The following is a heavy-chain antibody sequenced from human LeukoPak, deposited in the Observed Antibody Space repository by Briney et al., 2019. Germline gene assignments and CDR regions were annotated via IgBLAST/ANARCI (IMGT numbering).Heavy chain of an antibody. D-gene: IGHD4-11*01. CDR2: INPSGGST. V-gene: IGHV1-46*01. CDR1: GYTFTTYY. CDR3: ARAFTVRSRIDY. Sequence: GASVTVSCKASGYTFTTYYMHWVRQAPGQGLEWMGIINPSGGSTTYAQKFQGRVTMTRDTSTSTVYMELSSLRSEDTAVFFCARAFTVRSRIDYWGQGTLVTVSS. J-gene: IGHJ4*02.